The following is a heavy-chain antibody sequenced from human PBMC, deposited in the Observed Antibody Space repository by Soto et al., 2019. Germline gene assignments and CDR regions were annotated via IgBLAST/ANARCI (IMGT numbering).Heavy chain of an antibody. J-gene: IGHJ4*02. CDR2: VHHSGST. Sequence: QVQLQESGPGLVKPSGILSLTCAVSGGSITDKWWSWIRQTPGKGLEWIGEVHHSGSTNYSPSLKSLVTMSVDTSKNDFSLKLFSLTAADTAIYYCAREGDHPFSLGYWGQGTLVTVYS. V-gene: IGHV4-4*02. D-gene: IGHD3-16*01. CDR1: GGSITDKW. CDR3: AREGDHPFSLGY.